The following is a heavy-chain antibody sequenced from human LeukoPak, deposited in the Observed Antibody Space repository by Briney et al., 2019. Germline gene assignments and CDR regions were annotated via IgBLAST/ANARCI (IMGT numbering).Heavy chain of an antibody. D-gene: IGHD1-26*01. J-gene: IGHJ4*02. CDR1: GGSISSYY. CDR2: IYYSGST. CDR3: AREVGATPFTFDY. Sequence: SETLSLTCTVSGGSISSYYWSRIRQPPGKGLEWIGYIYYSGSTNYNPSLKSRVTISVDTSRNQFSLKLSSVTAADTAVYYCAREVGATPFTFDYWGQGTLVTVSS. V-gene: IGHV4-59*01.